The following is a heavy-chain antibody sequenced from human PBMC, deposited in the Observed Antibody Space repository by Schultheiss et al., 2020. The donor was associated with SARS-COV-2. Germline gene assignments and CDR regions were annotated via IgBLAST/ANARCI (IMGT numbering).Heavy chain of an antibody. CDR3: ARVARGGRGLDY. D-gene: IGHD2-15*01. J-gene: IGHJ4*02. CDR1: EFSFSTYD. CDR2: IGATGSI. Sequence: GGSLRLSCGASEFSFSTYDVQWVRQAIGKGLEWVSVIGATGSIYYHASVKGRFTISRDNAKSSLYLQMNSLRVDDTAVYFCARVARGGRGLDYWGQGTLVTVSS. V-gene: IGHV3-13*01.